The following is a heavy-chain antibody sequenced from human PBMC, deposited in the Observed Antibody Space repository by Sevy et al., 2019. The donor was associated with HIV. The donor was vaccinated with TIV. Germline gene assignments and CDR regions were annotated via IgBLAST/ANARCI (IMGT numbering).Heavy chain of an antibody. CDR2: ISWSDDK. D-gene: IGHD3-3*01. Sequence: SGPTLVKPTQTLTLTCTFSGFSLTTRGEGVGWIRQPPGKALEYLALISWSDDKRYSPSLKNRVTITKDTSKNQVVLTMTNMDPVDTGTYYSGHIKYDFWSGFSPVDFWGQGTLVTVSS. J-gene: IGHJ4*02. V-gene: IGHV2-5*01. CDR3: GHIKYDFWSGFSPVDF. CDR1: GFSLTTRGEG.